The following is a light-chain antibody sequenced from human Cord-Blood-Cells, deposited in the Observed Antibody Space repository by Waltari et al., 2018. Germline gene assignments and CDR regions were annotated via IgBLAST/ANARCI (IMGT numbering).Light chain of an antibody. CDR2: AAS. V-gene: IGKV1-39*01. J-gene: IGKJ4*01. CDR1: QSISSY. Sequence: DIQMTQSPSSLSASVGDRVTITCRASQSISSYLNWYQQKQGKAPKLLIYAASSLQSGVPSRFSGSGSGTDFTLTIISLQPEDFATYYCQQSYSTPPLTFGGGTKVEIK. CDR3: QQSYSTPPLT.